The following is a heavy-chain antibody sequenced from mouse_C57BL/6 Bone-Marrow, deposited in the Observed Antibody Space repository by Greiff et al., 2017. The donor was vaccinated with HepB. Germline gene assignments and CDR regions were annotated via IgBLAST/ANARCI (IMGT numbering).Heavy chain of an antibody. J-gene: IGHJ3*01. CDR2: IDPENGDT. Sequence: EVKLMESGAELVRPGASVKLSCTASGFNIKDDYMHWLKQRPEQGLEWIGWIDPENGDTEYASKFQGKATITADTSSNTAYLQLSSLTSEDTAVYYCTTLGAYWGQGTLVTVSA. CDR1: GFNIKDDY. V-gene: IGHV14-4*01. CDR3: TTLGAY.